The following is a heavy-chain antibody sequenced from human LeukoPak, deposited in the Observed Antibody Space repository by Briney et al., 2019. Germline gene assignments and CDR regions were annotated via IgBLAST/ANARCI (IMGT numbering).Heavy chain of an antibody. V-gene: IGHV3-53*01. CDR3: ARLLMYSSSWYESLGAFDI. CDR2: IYSGGST. D-gene: IGHD6-13*01. CDR1: GFTVSSNY. J-gene: IGHJ3*02. Sequence: GGSLRLSCAASGFTVSSNYMSWVRQAPGKGLEWVSVIYSGGSTYYADSVKGRFTISRDNSKNTLYLQMNSLRAEDTAVYYCARLLMYSSSWYESLGAFDIWGQGTMVIVSS.